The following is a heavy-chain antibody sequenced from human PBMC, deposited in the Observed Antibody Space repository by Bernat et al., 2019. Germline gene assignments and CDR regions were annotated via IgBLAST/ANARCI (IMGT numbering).Heavy chain of an antibody. CDR1: GFSLSTSGVG. D-gene: IGHD6-6*01. CDR2: IYWDDDK. Sequence: QITLKESGPTLVKPTQTLTLTCTFSGFSLSTSGVGVGWIRQPPGKALEWLALIYWDDDKRYSPSLKSRLTITKDTSKNQVVLTMTNMDPMDTATYYCAHTTRIAARRWTVFDYWGQGTLVTVSS. V-gene: IGHV2-5*02. CDR3: AHTTRIAARRWTVFDY. J-gene: IGHJ4*02.